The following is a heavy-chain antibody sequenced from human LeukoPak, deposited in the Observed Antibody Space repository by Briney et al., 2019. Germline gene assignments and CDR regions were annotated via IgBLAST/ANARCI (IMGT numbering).Heavy chain of an antibody. CDR2: ISSSSSTI. CDR3: ARGVVVVAANWFDP. V-gene: IGHV3-48*01. D-gene: IGHD2-15*01. CDR1: GFTFSSYT. J-gene: IGHJ5*02. Sequence: GGSLRLSCAASGFTFSSYTMNWVRQAPGRGLEWVSYISSSSSTIYYADSVKGRFTISRDNAKKSLYLQMNSLRVEDTAVYYCARGVVVVAANWFDPWGQGTLVTGSS.